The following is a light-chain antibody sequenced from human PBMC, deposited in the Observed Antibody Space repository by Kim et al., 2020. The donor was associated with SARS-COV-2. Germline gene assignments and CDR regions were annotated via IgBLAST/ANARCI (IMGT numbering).Light chain of an antibody. J-gene: IGKJ4*01. CDR2: GAS. CDR1: QSVRYN. V-gene: IGKV3-15*01. CDR3: QQYNDWPLLT. Sequence: SPGERVTLSCRASQSVRYNLAWYQQRPGQAPRLLIYGASTRATDVSDMFSGSGSGTEFTLTIRSLQSEDLAVYYCQQYNDWPLLTFGGGTKVDIK.